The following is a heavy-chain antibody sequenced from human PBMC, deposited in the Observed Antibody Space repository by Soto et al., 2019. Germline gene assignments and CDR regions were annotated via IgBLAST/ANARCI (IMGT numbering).Heavy chain of an antibody. CDR1: GFTFNAYA. CDR2: ISSDGKNR. V-gene: IGHV3-30*04. CDR3: VREYYSGDCYIKWFEP. Sequence: GGSLRLSCTGSGFTFNAYALHWVRHGPVKGLEWVASISSDGKNRNFADSVKGRFTLSRETSKNKIHLDMGSLQPGDTGIYYCVREYYSGDCYIKWFEPWGQG. D-gene: IGHD2-21*02. J-gene: IGHJ5*02.